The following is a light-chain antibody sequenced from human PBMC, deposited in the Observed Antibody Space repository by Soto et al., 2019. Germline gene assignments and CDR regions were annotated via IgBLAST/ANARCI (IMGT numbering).Light chain of an antibody. Sequence: DIVMTQSPDSLAVSLGERATINCKSSQSVLYSSNNKNYLAWYQQKPGQPPKLLIYWASTRESGVPDRFSGSGSGTDFTLTISSLQAEDVAVYYCQQYYSTLGGTFGQGTKVDI. J-gene: IGKJ2*02. CDR2: WAS. CDR1: QSVLYSSNNKNY. V-gene: IGKV4-1*01. CDR3: QQYYSTLGGT.